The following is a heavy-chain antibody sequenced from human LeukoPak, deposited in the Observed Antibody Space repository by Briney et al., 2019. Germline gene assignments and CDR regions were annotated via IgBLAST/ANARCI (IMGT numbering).Heavy chain of an antibody. J-gene: IGHJ4*02. V-gene: IGHV3-66*01. CDR2: IYSGGST. CDR3: RGGYSYGYSNY. CDR1: GFTVSSNY. D-gene: IGHD5-18*01. Sequence: GGSLRPSCAASGFTVSSNYMSWVRQAPGKGLEWVSVIYSGGSTYYADSVKGRFTISRDNSMNTLYLQMNSLRAEDTAVYYCRGGYSYGYSNYWGQGTLVTVSS.